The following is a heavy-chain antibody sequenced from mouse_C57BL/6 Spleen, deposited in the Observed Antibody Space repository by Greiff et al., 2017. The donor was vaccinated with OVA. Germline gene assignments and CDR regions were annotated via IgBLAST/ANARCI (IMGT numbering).Heavy chain of an antibody. V-gene: IGHV1-81*01. CDR2: IYPRSGNT. J-gene: IGHJ2*01. D-gene: IGHD2-4*01. CDR3: ARCYDYDGGYFDY. Sequence: QVQLKESGAELARPGASVKLSCKASGYTFTSYGISWVKQRTGQGLEWIGEIYPRSGNTYYNEKFKGKATLTADKSSSTAYMELRSLTSEDSAVYFCARCYDYDGGYFDYWGQGTTLTVSS. CDR1: GYTFTSYG.